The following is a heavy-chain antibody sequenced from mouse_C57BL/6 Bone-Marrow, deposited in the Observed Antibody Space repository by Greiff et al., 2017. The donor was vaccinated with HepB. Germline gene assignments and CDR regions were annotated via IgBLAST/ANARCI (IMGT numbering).Heavy chain of an antibody. Sequence: VQLQQSGPELVKPGASVKISCKASGYTFTDYYMNWVKQSHGKSLEWIGDINPNNGGTSYNQKFKGKATLTVDKSSSTAYMELRSLTSEDSAVYYCARELLRQAWFAYWGQGTLVTVSA. CDR1: GYTFTDYY. D-gene: IGHD1-2*01. V-gene: IGHV1-26*01. CDR3: ARELLRQAWFAY. J-gene: IGHJ3*01. CDR2: INPNNGGT.